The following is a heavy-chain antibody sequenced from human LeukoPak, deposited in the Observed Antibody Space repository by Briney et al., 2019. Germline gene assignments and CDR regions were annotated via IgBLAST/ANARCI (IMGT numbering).Heavy chain of an antibody. V-gene: IGHV4-59*08. J-gene: IGHJ4*02. Sequence: SETLSLTCSASGGSINSYYWSWIRQPPGKGLEWIGYIYYSGTNSNPSLKSRVTISMDTSKNQFSLKLSSVTAADTAVYYCARGDFYDSSGYYFDFWGQGTLVTVSS. CDR3: ARGDFYDSSGYYFDF. CDR1: GGSINSYY. D-gene: IGHD3-22*01. CDR2: IYYSGT.